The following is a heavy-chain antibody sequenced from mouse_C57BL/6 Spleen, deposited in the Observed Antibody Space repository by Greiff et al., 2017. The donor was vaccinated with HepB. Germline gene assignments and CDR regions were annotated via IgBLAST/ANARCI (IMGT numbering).Heavy chain of an antibody. CDR1: GYTFTDYY. Sequence: VQLQQSGAELVRPGASVKLSCKASGYTFTDYYINWVKQRPGQGLEWIARIYPGSGNTYYNEKFKGKATLTAEKSSSTAYMQLSSLTSEDSAVYFCARSGAYDYDWFAYWGQGTLVTVSA. V-gene: IGHV1-76*01. D-gene: IGHD2-4*01. CDR3: ARSGAYDYDWFAY. CDR2: IYPGSGNT. J-gene: IGHJ3*01.